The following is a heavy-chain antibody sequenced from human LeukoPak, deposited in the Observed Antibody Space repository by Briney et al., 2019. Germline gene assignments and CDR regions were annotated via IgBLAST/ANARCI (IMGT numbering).Heavy chain of an antibody. J-gene: IGHJ4*02. CDR3: ARGTPVWEGHMWALYSDGDYFDY. V-gene: IGHV1-69*04. Sequence: ASVKVSCKASGGTFSSYAISWVRQAPGQGLEWMGRIITILGIANYAQKFQGRVTITADKSTSTAYMELSSLRSEDTAVYYCARGTPVWEGHMWALYSDGDYFDYWGQGTLVTVSS. CDR2: IITILGIA. CDR1: GGTFSSYA. D-gene: IGHD1-26*01.